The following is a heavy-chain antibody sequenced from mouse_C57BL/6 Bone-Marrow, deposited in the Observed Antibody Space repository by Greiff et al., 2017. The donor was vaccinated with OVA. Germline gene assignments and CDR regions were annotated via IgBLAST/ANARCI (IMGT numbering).Heavy chain of an antibody. D-gene: IGHD1-1*01. CDR1: GYTFTSYW. CDR2: IHPNSGST. V-gene: IGHV1-64*01. CDR3: VYYYGSSNRYFGY. J-gene: IGHJ2*01. Sequence: QVQLQQPGAELVKPGASVKLSCKASGYTFTSYWMHWVKQRPGQGLEWIGMIHPNSGSTNYNEKFKSKATLTVDKSSSTAYMQLSSLTSEDSAVYYCVYYYGSSNRYFGYWGRGTTLTVTS.